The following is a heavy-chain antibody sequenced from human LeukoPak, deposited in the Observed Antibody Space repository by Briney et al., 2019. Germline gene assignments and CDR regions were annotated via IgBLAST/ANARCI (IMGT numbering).Heavy chain of an antibody. CDR2: ISSSSSYI. CDR1: GFTFSSSG. J-gene: IGHJ4*02. CDR3: AREIYGSGTYPFDY. Sequence: GGSLRLSCAASGFTFSSSGMNWVRQAPGKGLEWVSSISSSSSYIYYADSVKGRFTISRDNAKNSLYLQMNSLRAEDTAVYYCAREIYGSGTYPFDYWGQGTLVTVSS. V-gene: IGHV3-21*01. D-gene: IGHD3-10*01.